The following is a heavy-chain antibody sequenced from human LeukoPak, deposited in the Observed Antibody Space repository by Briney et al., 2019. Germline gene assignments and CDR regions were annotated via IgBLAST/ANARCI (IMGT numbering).Heavy chain of an antibody. CDR1: GYTFTSYG. CDR2: ISAYNGNT. D-gene: IGHD3-3*01. Sequence: ASVKVSCKASGYTFTSYGISWVRQAPGQGLEWMGWISAYNGNTNYAQKLQGRVTMTTDTSTSTAYMELRSLRSDDTAVYYCARDHETSIFGVVIIGWFDPWGQGTLVTVSS. V-gene: IGHV1-18*01. CDR3: ARDHETSIFGVVIIGWFDP. J-gene: IGHJ5*02.